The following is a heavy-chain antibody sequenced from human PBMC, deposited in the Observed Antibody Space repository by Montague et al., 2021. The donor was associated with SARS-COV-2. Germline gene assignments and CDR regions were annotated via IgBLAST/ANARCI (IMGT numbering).Heavy chain of an antibody. Sequence: SETLSLTCSVSSGSIISSGYYWGWIRQPPGKELEWIGNIYYSGTTXYXXXXQXRGTISVDTSKNHLSLRLSSATAADTAVYFCARGMIRGVTTPFDYWGQGRQVTVSS. V-gene: IGHV4-39*02. D-gene: IGHD3-10*01. CDR1: SGSIISSGYY. CDR3: ARGMIRGVTTPFDY. J-gene: IGHJ4*02. CDR2: IYYSGTT.